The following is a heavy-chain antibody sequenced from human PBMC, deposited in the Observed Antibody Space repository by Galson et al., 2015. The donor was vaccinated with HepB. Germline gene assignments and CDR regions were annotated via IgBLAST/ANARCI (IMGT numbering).Heavy chain of an antibody. Sequence: SLRLSCAASGFTFGNYAMTWVRQAPGKGLEWVSTISGSGGNTYYADSVKGRFTISRANPKNTVYLQMSSLRVEDTAVYLCAKAPSPYCSGASCYSLHMWGQGTMVTVSS. D-gene: IGHD2-15*01. CDR1: GFTFGNYA. CDR3: AKAPSPYCSGASCYSLHM. V-gene: IGHV3-23*01. J-gene: IGHJ3*02. CDR2: ISGSGGNT.